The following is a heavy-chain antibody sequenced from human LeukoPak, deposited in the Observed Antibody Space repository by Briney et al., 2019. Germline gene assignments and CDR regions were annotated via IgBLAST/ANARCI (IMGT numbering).Heavy chain of an antibody. CDR3: ARGPDYDYVWGSYRPFDY. Sequence: KPSETLSLTCAVYGGSFSGYYWSWIRQPPGKELEWIGEINHSGSTNYNPSLKSRVTISVDTSKNQFSLKLSSVTAADTAVYYCARGPDYDYVWGSYRPFDYWGQGTLVTVSS. V-gene: IGHV4-34*01. CDR2: INHSGST. CDR1: GGSFSGYY. D-gene: IGHD3-16*02. J-gene: IGHJ4*02.